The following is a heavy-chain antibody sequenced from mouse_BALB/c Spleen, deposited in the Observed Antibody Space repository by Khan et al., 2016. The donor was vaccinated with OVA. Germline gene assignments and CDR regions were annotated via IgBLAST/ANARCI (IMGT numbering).Heavy chain of an antibody. CDR3: ARLEDI. J-gene: IGHJ2*01. D-gene: IGHD1-3*01. Sequence: VQLQESGPGLVAPSQSLSITCTVSGFSLTSYGVHWVRQPPGKGLEWLGVIWAGGSTNYNSALMSRLSISKDNFKSQVLLKMNSLQADDTAMYYCARLEDIWGQGTNLTVSS. CDR1: GFSLTSYG. V-gene: IGHV2-9*02. CDR2: IWAGGST.